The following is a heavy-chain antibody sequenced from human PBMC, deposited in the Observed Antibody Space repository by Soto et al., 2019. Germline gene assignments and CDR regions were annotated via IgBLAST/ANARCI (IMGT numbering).Heavy chain of an antibody. J-gene: IGHJ3*02. D-gene: IGHD6-13*01. CDR1: GGSISSSSYY. CDR2: IYYSGST. Sequence: QLQLQESGPGLVKPSETLSLTCTVSGGSISSSSYYWGWIRQPPGKGLEWIGSIYYSGSTYYNPSLKSRVTISVDTSKNQFSLKLSSVTAADTAVYYCARHAPGAAAGGNGAFDIWGQGTMVTVSS. V-gene: IGHV4-39*01. CDR3: ARHAPGAAAGGNGAFDI.